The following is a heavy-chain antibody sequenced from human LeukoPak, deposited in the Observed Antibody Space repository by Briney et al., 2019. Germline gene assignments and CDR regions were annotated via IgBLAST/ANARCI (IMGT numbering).Heavy chain of an antibody. V-gene: IGHV4-59*01. CDR2: IYYSGST. CDR3: ARDTLYCSGGSCYSAFDI. Sequence: SETLSLTCTASGGSISSYYWSWIRQPPGKGLESIGYIYYSGSTNYNPSLKSLVTISVDTSKNQFSLKLSSVTAADTAVYYCARDTLYCSGGSCYSAFDIWGQGTMVTVSS. CDR1: GGSISSYY. D-gene: IGHD2-15*01. J-gene: IGHJ3*02.